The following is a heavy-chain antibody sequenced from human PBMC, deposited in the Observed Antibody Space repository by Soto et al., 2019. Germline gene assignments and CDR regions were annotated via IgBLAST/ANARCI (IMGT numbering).Heavy chain of an antibody. D-gene: IGHD2-15*01. J-gene: IGHJ4*02. CDR3: AKGGGSVCSGGTCYFQAPDY. CDR1: GFTFSSYA. Sequence: GGSVRLSCAASGFTFSSYAMSWVRQAPGKGLEWVSGIDGSGRNTYYADSVKGRFTISRDNSKNTLSVQMNGLRVEDTALYYCAKGGGSVCSGGTCYFQAPDYWGQGTLVTVSS. V-gene: IGHV3-23*01. CDR2: IDGSGRNT.